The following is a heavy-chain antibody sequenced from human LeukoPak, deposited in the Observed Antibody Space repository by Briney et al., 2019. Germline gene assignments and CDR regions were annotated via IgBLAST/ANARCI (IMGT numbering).Heavy chain of an antibody. CDR3: ARDLRGGYYYDSSGYYP. CDR2: INPNSGGT. CDR1: GYTFTSYA. Sequence: GASVKVSCKASGYTFTSYAMNWVRQAPGQGLEWMGWINPNSGGTNYAQKFQGRVTMTRDTSISTAYMELSRLRSDDTAVYYCARDLRGGYYYDSSGYYPWGQGTLVTVSS. V-gene: IGHV1-2*02. D-gene: IGHD3-22*01. J-gene: IGHJ5*02.